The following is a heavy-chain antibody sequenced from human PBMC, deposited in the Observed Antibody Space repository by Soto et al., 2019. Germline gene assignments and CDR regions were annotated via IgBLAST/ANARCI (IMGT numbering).Heavy chain of an antibody. D-gene: IGHD5-12*01. CDR3: AEGGFYDGFDY. V-gene: IGHV3-23*01. CDR2: IVDSGGNT. J-gene: IGHJ4*01. Sequence: EVQLLESGGGLVQPGGSLRLSCAASGFTFSNFVMTWVRQAPGKGLEWVSTIVDSGGNTYYADSVKGRFTISRDNSKNTLFLQMNSLRVEDTAVYYCAEGGFYDGFDYWGHGTLVTVSS. CDR1: GFTFSNFV.